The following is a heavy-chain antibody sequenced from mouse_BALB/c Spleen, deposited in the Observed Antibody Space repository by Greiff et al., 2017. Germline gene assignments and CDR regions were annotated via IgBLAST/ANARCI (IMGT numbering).Heavy chain of an antibody. J-gene: IGHJ4*01. Sequence: VKLVESGPGLVAPSQSLSITCTVSGFSLTSYGVHWVRQPPGKGLEWLGVIWAGGSTNYNSALMSRLSISKDNSKSQVFLKMNSLQTDDTAMYYCARDPRYYGSSYAMDYWGQGTSVTVSS. CDR1: GFSLTSYG. V-gene: IGHV2-9*02. CDR3: ARDPRYYGSSYAMDY. CDR2: IWAGGST. D-gene: IGHD1-1*01.